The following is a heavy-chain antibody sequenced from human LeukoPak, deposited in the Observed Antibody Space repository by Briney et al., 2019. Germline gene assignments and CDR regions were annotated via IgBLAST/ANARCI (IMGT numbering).Heavy chain of an antibody. J-gene: IGHJ6*03. CDR2: MIAYTGNT. V-gene: IGHV1-8*01. CDR1: GYTFTSYD. CDR3: ARGAVNLHPNHYYYMDV. Sequence: ASVQVSCKASGYTFTSYDINWLRQATGQGLEWMGCMIAYTGNTGNAQKFEGRVIMTRDTSISTAYLKLSSLTSEDTAVYYCARGAVNLHPNHYYYMDVWGKGTTVTVSS.